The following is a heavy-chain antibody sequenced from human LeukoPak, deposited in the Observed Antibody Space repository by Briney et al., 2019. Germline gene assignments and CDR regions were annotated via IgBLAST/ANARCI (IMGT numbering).Heavy chain of an antibody. V-gene: IGHV3-30*02. CDR1: GFTFSSYG. D-gene: IGHD2-2*01. J-gene: IGHJ4*02. CDR2: IRYDGSNK. Sequence: PGGSLRLSCAASGFTFSSYGMHWVRQAPRKGLEWVAFIRYDGSNKYYADSVKGRFTISRDNSKNTLYLQMNSLRAEDTAVYYCAKDRVGYCSSTSCLNWVYWGQGTLVTVSS. CDR3: AKDRVGYCSSTSCLNWVY.